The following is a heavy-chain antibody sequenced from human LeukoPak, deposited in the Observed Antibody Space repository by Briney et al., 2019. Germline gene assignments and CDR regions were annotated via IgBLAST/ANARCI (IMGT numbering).Heavy chain of an antibody. V-gene: IGHV3-23*01. CDR2: ISGSGGST. Sequence: ASVKVSCKASGGTFSSYAMSWVRQAPGKGLEWVSAISGSGGSTYYADSVKGRFTISRDNSKNTLYLQMNSLRAEDTAVYYCAKIVATYFDYWGQGTLVTVSS. J-gene: IGHJ4*02. CDR1: GGTFSSYA. CDR3: AKIVATYFDY. D-gene: IGHD5-12*01.